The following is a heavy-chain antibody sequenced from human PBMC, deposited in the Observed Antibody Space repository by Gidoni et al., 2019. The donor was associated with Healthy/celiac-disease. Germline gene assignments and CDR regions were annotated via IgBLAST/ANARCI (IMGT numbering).Heavy chain of an antibody. CDR2: ISYDGSNK. Sequence: QVQLVESGGGVVQPGRSLRLSCAASGFTFSSYAMHWVRQAPGKGLEWVAVISYDGSNKYYADSVKGRFTISRDNSKNTLYLQMNSLRAEDTAVYYCARDRVRFGELSLPDYWGQGTLVTVSS. CDR3: ARDRVRFGELSLPDY. V-gene: IGHV3-30-3*01. D-gene: IGHD3-10*01. CDR1: GFTFSSYA. J-gene: IGHJ4*02.